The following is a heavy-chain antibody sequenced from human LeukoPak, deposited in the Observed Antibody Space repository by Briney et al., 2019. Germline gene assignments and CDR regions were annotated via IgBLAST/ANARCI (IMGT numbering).Heavy chain of an antibody. CDR3: AGYSSGWSDYYYYGMDV. D-gene: IGHD6-19*01. V-gene: IGHV1-69*13. CDR2: IIPIFGTA. Sequence: ASVKVSCKASGGTFSSYAISWVRQAPGQGLEWMGGIIPIFGTANYAQKFQGRVTITADESTSTAYMELSSLRSEDTAVYYCAGYSSGWSDYYYYGMDVWGQGTRSPSP. CDR1: GGTFSSYA. J-gene: IGHJ6*02.